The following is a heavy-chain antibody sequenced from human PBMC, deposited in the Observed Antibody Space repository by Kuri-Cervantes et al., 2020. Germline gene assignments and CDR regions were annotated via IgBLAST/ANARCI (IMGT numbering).Heavy chain of an antibody. CDR1: GFTFSTYS. V-gene: IGHV3-23*01. J-gene: IGHJ4*02. CDR2: ISESGGHT. CDR3: ASGNRYSYGYVGY. D-gene: IGHD5-18*01. Sequence: GESLKISCAASGFTFSTYSMGWVRQAPGKGLEWVSGISESGGHTYYTESMKGRFIISRDNSKNTLYLQMNSLRAEDTAVYYCASGNRYSYGYVGYWGQGTLVTVSS.